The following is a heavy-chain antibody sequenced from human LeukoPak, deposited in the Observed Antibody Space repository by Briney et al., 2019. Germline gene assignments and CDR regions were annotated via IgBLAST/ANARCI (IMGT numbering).Heavy chain of an antibody. CDR3: ARRRGRNDAFDI. J-gene: IGHJ3*02. D-gene: IGHD2-15*01. CDR2: IYYSGST. Sequence: SETLSLTCTVSGGSISSSSYYWGWIRQPPGKGLECIVSIYYSGSTYYNPSLKSRVTISVDTSNNQFSLKLSSVTAADTAVYYCARRRGRNDAFDIWGQGTMVTVSS. CDR1: GGSISSSSYY. V-gene: IGHV4-39*01.